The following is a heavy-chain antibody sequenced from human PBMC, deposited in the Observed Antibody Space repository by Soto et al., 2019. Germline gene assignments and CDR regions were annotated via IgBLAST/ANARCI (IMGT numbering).Heavy chain of an antibody. J-gene: IGHJ5*02. CDR3: AGSVLP. CDR1: GGSISSGGYY. D-gene: IGHD6-19*01. CDR2: IYYSGST. V-gene: IGHV4-31*01. Sequence: QVQLQESGPGLVKPSQTLSLTCTVSGGSISSGGYYWNWIRQHPGKGLEWIGYIYYSGSTYYNPSLNSPVTIPVHTSKNQFSLKLSSVTAAATALYYCAGSVLPWGPGTLVTVSS.